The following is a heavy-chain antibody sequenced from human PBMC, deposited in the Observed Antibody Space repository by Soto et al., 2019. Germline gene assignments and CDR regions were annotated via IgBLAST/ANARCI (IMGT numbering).Heavy chain of an antibody. J-gene: IGHJ4*02. CDR1: GGSISSGGYY. V-gene: IGHV4-31*03. CDR2: IYYSGST. Sequence: QVQLRESGPGLVKPSQTLSLTCTVSGGSISSGGYYWSWIRQHPGKGLEWIGYIYYSGSTYYNPSLKSRVTISVDTSKNQFSLKLSSVTAADTAVYYCAREGDYDSSGIDYWGQGTLVTVSS. D-gene: IGHD3-22*01. CDR3: AREGDYDSSGIDY.